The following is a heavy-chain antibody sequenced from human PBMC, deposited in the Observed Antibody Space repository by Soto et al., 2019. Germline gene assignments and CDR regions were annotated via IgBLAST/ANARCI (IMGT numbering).Heavy chain of an antibody. V-gene: IGHV4-59*01. D-gene: IGHD5-12*01. J-gene: IGHJ3*02. CDR1: GGSISSYY. Sequence: TLSLTCTVSGGSISSYYWSWIRQPPGKGLEWIGYIYYSGSTNYNPSLKSRVTISVDTSKNQFSLKLSSVTAADTAVYYCARVRRDGYNDAFDIWGQGTMVTVSS. CDR2: IYYSGST. CDR3: ARVRRDGYNDAFDI.